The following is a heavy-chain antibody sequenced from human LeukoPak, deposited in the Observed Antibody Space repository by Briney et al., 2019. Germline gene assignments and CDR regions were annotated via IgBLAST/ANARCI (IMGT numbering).Heavy chain of an antibody. CDR1: GYTFTSDG. CDR3: PRAYWVRAVDAFDI. V-gene: IGHV7-4-1*02. CDR2: INTNTGNP. D-gene: IGHD3-16*01. J-gene: IGHJ3*02. Sequence: ASVKVSCKASGYTFTSDGISWVRQAPGQGLEWMGWINTNTGNPTYAQGFTGRFVFSLDTSVSTAYLQISSLKAEDTAVCYCPRAYWVRAVDAFDIWGQGTMVTISS.